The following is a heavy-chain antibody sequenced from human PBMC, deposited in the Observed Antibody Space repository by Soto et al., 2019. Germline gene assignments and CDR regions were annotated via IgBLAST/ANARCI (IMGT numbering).Heavy chain of an antibody. V-gene: IGHV3-48*02. CDR2: ISSRSSTI. CDR1: GFSFSTYN. Sequence: PVGSLRLSCAASGFSFSTYNMNWVRQAPGRGLEWVSYISSRSSTIYHADSVKGRFTISRDNAKNSLYLQMDSLRDEDTAVYFCARAIAVGSTSLDYWGLGTRVTVSS. J-gene: IGHJ4*02. CDR3: ARAIAVGSTSLDY. D-gene: IGHD6-19*01.